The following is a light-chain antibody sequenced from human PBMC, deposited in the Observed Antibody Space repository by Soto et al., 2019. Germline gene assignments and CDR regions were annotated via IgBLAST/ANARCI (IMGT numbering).Light chain of an antibody. J-gene: IGLJ3*02. Sequence: QSALAQPASVSGSPGQSITISCTGASGYVGTYSLVSWYQQHPGKAPKVVIYEGHKRPSGVPDRFSGSTSVNTASLTISGLQAEDEADYYCISYIPSTTTHWVFGGGTKLTVL. CDR1: SGYVGTYSL. CDR3: ISYIPSTTTHWV. CDR2: EGH. V-gene: IGLV2-14*02.